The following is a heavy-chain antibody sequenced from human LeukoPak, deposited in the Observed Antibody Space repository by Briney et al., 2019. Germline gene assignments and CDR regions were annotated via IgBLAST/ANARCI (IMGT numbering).Heavy chain of an antibody. V-gene: IGHV3-7*01. CDR2: INPDGRDK. CDR3: ARHWNWAFDY. D-gene: IGHD1-1*01. J-gene: IGHJ4*02. Sequence: GGSLRLSCAASGFSFCTYWMTWGRQAPGKGLEWVANINPDGRDKYYVDSVMGRFTISRDNAKNSLYLQMNSLSVEDTAVYYCARHWNWAFDYWGQGTLVTVSS. CDR1: GFSFCTYW.